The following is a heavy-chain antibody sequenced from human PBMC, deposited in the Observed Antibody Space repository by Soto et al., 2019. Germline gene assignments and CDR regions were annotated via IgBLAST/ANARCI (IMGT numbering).Heavy chain of an antibody. V-gene: IGHV3-15*04. CDR3: TTQDRGAFDI. D-gene: IGHD1-26*01. J-gene: IGHJ3*02. Sequence: GGSLRLSCAASGFTFSNAWMSWVRQTPGKGLEWVGRIESKTDGGTTDYAAPVKGRFTISRDDSKNTLYLQMNSLKTEDTAVYYCTTQDRGAFDIWGQGTMVTVSS. CDR2: IESKTDGGTT. CDR1: GFTFSNAW.